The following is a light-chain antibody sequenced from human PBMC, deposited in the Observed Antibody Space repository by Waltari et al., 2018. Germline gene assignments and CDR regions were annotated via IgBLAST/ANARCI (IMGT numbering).Light chain of an antibody. CDR2: WAS. V-gene: IGKV4-1*01. Sequence: DIVMTQSPDSLAMSLGERATINCKSSQSVLYSPNHKDALAWYQQKPGLPPKLLIYWASTRESGVPDRFSGSGSGTDFTLTISSLQAEDVAVYYCQQSYSTPLTFGGGTRVEIK. CDR3: QQSYSTPLT. J-gene: IGKJ4*01. CDR1: QSVLYSPNHKDA.